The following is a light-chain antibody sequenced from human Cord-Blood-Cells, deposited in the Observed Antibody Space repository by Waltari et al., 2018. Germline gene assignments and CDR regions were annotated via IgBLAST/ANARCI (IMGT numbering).Light chain of an antibody. CDR2: KDR. V-gene: IGLV3-25*02. Sequence: SYELTQPPSVSVSPGQRARITCSGDSLPQQYADRYQQKPGQAPVLVIYKDRERPPGIPRLFSGSSSGTTVPLTISGVQAEDEADYYCQPPDISGTYVVFGGGTTLTVL. CDR1: SLPQQY. CDR3: QPPDISGTYVV. J-gene: IGLJ2*01.